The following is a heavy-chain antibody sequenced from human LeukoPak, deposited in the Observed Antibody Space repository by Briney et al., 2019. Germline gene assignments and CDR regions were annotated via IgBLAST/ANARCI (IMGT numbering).Heavy chain of an antibody. CDR3: ARDTYFYDTSGYYINDL. CDR1: GITLSNYG. V-gene: IGHV3-21*01. Sequence: GGSLRLSCAVSGITLSNYGMSWVRQAPGKGLEWVASMNRDPIYYADSVKGRFTISRDNAKNSVYLQMNSLRAEDTAVYFCARDTYFYDTSGYYINDLWGQGTLVTVSS. J-gene: IGHJ5*02. CDR2: MNRDPI. D-gene: IGHD3-22*01.